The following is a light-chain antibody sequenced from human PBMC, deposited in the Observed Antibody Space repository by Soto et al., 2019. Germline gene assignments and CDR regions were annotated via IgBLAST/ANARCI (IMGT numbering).Light chain of an antibody. CDR3: SSYTPSSTDV. CDR1: SRDVGSYNY. V-gene: IGLV2-14*01. CDR2: DVS. J-gene: IGLJ1*01. Sequence: QSVLTQPASVSGSPGQSITISCTGTSRDVGSYNYVSWYQQHPGKAPKVMIYDVSNRPSGVSYRFSGSMSGNTASLTISGLQAEDEADYYCSSYTPSSTDVFGTGTKLTVL.